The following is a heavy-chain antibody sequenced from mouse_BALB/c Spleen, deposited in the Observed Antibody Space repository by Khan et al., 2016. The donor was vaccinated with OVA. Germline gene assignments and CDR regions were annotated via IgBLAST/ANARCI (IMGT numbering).Heavy chain of an antibody. J-gene: IGHJ4*01. Sequence: QVQLQQSGPGLVAPSQSLSITCTVSGFSLTSYGVHWVRQPPGKGLEWLGVIWAGGSTNYNSALMSRLSISKDNSKSQVFLKMNSLQTDDTAMYYCARFYDGYYYTVDYWGQGTSVTVSS. CDR2: IWAGGST. CDR1: GFSLTSYG. D-gene: IGHD2-3*01. CDR3: ARFYDGYYYTVDY. V-gene: IGHV2-9*02.